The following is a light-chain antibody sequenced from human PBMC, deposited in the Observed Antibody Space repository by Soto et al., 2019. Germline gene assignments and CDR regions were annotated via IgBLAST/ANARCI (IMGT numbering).Light chain of an antibody. CDR1: SSDIGTSIY. Sequence: QSALTQPASVSGSPGQSIAISCTGTSSDIGTSIYVSWYQQHPGKAPKLMIYDVSNRLSGVSDRFSGSKSGNTASLTISGLQAEDEADYYCSSYTTGSTPVFGGGTKLTVL. V-gene: IGLV2-14*01. CDR2: DVS. J-gene: IGLJ2*01. CDR3: SSYTTGSTPV.